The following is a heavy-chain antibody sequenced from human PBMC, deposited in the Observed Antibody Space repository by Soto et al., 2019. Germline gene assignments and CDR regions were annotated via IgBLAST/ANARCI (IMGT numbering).Heavy chain of an antibody. V-gene: IGHV3-66*01. CDR1: GFTVSSNY. CDR2: IYSGGSA. Sequence: GGSLRLSCAASGFTVSSNYMSWVRQAPGKGLEWVSVIYSGGSAYYADSVKGRFTISRDNSKNTLYLQMNSLRAEGTAVYYCARGLYYYYYYMDVWGKGTTVTVSS. J-gene: IGHJ6*03. D-gene: IGHD5-12*01. CDR3: ARGLYYYYYYMDV.